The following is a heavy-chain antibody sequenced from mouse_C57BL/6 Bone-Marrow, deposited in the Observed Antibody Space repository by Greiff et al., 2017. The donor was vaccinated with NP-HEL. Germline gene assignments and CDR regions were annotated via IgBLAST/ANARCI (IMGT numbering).Heavy chain of an antibody. CDR1: GYSFTGYY. D-gene: IGHD1-1*01. V-gene: IGHV1-42*01. CDR2: INPSTGGT. J-gene: IGHJ4*01. CDR3: ARWGVYYSSPYYYAMDY. Sequence: VQLQQSGPELVKPGASVKISCKASGYSFTGYYMNWVKQSPEKSLEWIGEINPSTGGTTYNQKFKAKATLTVDKSSSTAYMQLKSLTSEDSAVYYGARWGVYYSSPYYYAMDYWGQGTSVTVSS.